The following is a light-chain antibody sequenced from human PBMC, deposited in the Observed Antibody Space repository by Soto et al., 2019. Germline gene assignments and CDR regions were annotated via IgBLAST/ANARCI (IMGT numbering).Light chain of an antibody. CDR3: AAWDDSLSGWV. J-gene: IGLJ3*02. Sequence: QPVLTQPSSASGTPGQRVTISCSGSSSNIGSTYVYWYQQLPGAAPKLLIFSNNQRLSGVPDRFSGSRSGTSASLAISGLRSEDEADYYCAAWDDSLSGWVFGGGTKLTVL. CDR1: SSNIGSTY. V-gene: IGLV1-47*02. CDR2: SNN.